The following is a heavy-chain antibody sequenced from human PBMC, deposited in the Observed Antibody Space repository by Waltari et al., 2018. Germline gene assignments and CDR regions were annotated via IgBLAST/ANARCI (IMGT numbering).Heavy chain of an antibody. CDR2: IIPIFGTA. CDR1: GGTFSSYA. Sequence: QVQLVQSGAEVKKPGSSVKVSCKASGGTFSSYAISWVRQAPGPGIEWMGGIIPIFGTANYAQKFQGRVTITADKSTSTAYMELSSLGSKDTAVYYCAGPYCTNGVCPPMDYYYYMDVWGKGTTVTVSS. CDR3: AGPYCTNGVCPPMDYYYYMDV. J-gene: IGHJ6*03. V-gene: IGHV1-69*14. D-gene: IGHD2-8*01.